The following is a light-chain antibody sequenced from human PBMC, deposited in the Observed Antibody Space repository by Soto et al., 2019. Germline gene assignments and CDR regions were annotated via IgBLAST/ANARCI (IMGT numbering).Light chain of an antibody. CDR3: QQYDSSPRT. CDR2: GAS. V-gene: IGKV3-20*01. J-gene: IGKJ1*01. CDR1: QSVSSNF. Sequence: ENVLTQSRGTLSLSPGESATLSCLAGQSVSSNFLAWYQQKPGQAPRLLIYGASNRATGIPDRFSGSGSGTDFTLTISRLEPEDFAVYYCQQYDSSPRTFGQGTKVDI.